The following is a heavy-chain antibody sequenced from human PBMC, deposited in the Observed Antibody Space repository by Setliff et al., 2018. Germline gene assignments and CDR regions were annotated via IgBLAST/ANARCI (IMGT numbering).Heavy chain of an antibody. CDR3: ARGKIRITMIVVPTGGAFDI. CDR1: GGSISSSSYY. V-gene: IGHV4-39*07. D-gene: IGHD3-22*01. CDR2: IYYSGST. J-gene: IGHJ3*02. Sequence: SETLSLTCTVSGGSISSSSYYWGWIRQPPGKGLEWIGSIYYSGSTNCNPSLKSRVTISVDTSKNQFSLKLSSVTAADTAVYYCARGKIRITMIVVPTGGAFDIWGQGTMVTVSS.